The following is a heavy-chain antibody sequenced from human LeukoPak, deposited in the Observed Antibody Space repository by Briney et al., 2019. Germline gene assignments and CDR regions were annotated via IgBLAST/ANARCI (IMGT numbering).Heavy chain of an antibody. J-gene: IGHJ4*02. CDR2: ISSSGTTI. D-gene: IGHD3-22*01. Sequence: GGSLRLSCAASGLTFSSYEMKWVRQAPGKGLEWVSYISSSGTTIYYADSVKGRFTISRDNTKNSLYLQMSSLRAEDTAVYYCARVAYYYDSSGYYHYYFDYWGRGTLVTVSS. CDR3: ARVAYYYDSSGYYHYYFDY. CDR1: GLTFSSYE. V-gene: IGHV3-48*03.